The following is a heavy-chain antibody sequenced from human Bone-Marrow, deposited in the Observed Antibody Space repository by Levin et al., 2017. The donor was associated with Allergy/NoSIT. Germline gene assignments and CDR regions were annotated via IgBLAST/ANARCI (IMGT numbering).Heavy chain of an antibody. CDR1: GGSVRSENYY. CDR2: VSYSGST. D-gene: IGHD4-17*01. V-gene: IGHV4-61*01. Sequence: SETLSLTCSVSGGSVRSENYYWSWIRQPPGKPLEWIGYVSYSGSTTYSPSLESRVTISLGTSENQFSLRLSSLTAADTAVYYCARDHGDSSDAFAIWGQGTMVTVSS. CDR3: ARDHGDSSDAFAI. J-gene: IGHJ3*02.